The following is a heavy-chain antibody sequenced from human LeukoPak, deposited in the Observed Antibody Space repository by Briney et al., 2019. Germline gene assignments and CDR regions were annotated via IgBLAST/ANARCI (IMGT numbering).Heavy chain of an antibody. CDR1: GFTFSSYT. J-gene: IGHJ6*02. Sequence: GGSLRLSCAASGFTFSSYTMSWARQAPGKGLEWVASINHNGNVNYYVDSVKGRFTISRDNAKNSLYLQMSNLRAEDTAVYFCARGGGLDVWGQGATVTVSS. V-gene: IGHV3-7*03. CDR2: INHNGNVN. CDR3: ARGGGLDV. D-gene: IGHD3-16*01.